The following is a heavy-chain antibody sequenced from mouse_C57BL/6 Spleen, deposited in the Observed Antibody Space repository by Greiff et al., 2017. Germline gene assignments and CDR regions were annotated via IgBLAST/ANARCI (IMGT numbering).Heavy chain of an antibody. CDR1: GYAFSSYW. D-gene: IGHD4-1*02. CDR3: ARGPQLGQDDYAMDY. CDR2: IYPGDGDT. J-gene: IGHJ4*01. V-gene: IGHV1-80*01. Sequence: VQLQQSGAELVKPGASVKISCKASGYAFSSYWMNWVKQRPGQGLEWIGQIYPGDGDTNYNGKFKGKATLTADKSSSTAYMQLSSLTSEDSAVYFAARGPQLGQDDYAMDYWGQGTSVTVSS.